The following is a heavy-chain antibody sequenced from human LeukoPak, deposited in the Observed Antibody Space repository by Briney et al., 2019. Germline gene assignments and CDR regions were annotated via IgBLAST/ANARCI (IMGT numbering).Heavy chain of an antibody. D-gene: IGHD3-22*01. V-gene: IGHV3-30-3*01. J-gene: IGHJ4*02. CDR1: GFTFSSHV. CDR3: AREGTTIVVALDY. CDR2: ISSDGSSK. Sequence: GSLRLSCAASGFTFSSHVMHWVRQAPGKGLEWVAVISSDGSSKYYADSVKGRFTISRDNSKNTLYLQMKSLRAEDTAVYYCAREGTTIVVALDYWGQGTLVTVSS.